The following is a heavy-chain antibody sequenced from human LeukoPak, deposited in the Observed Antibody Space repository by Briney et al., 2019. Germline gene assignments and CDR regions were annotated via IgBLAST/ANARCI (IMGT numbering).Heavy chain of an antibody. CDR1: GGSMTSAMYH. CDR3: ARGLQEMATFKGFNY. CDR2: IYPTGTP. D-gene: IGHD5-24*01. J-gene: IGHJ4*02. V-gene: IGHV4-61*02. Sequence: SQTLSLTCTVSGGSMTSAMYHWTWIRQSAGRGLEWLGRIYPTGTPNYNPSLKNRITTAIDTSKNQFSLTLTSVTAADTAVYYCARGLQEMATFKGFNYWGQGTRVSVSS.